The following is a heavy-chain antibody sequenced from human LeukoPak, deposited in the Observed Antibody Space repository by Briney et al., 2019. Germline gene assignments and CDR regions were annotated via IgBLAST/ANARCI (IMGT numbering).Heavy chain of an antibody. V-gene: IGHV3-23*01. CDR3: AKDFVVVPGNVNYFDY. CDR2: ISGSGDNT. J-gene: IGHJ4*02. CDR1: GFTFSDYA. Sequence: GGSLRLSCAASGFTFSDYAMSWVRQAPGKGLEWVSAISGSGDNTYYADSVKGRFTVSRDNSKNTLYVQMKSLRAEDTAVYYCAKDFVVVPGNVNYFDYWGQGTLVTVSS. D-gene: IGHD2-21*02.